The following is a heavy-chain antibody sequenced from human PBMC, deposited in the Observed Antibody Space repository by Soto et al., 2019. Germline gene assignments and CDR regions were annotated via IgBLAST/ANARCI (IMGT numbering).Heavy chain of an antibody. CDR1: GGSIRSDY. CDR3: GKFDFLPGAHDVFDI. D-gene: IGHD3-9*01. V-gene: IGHV4-4*09. CDR2: IHQSGNA. Sequence: SETLSLTCDVFGGSIRSDYWSWIRQPPGKGLEWIGYIHQSGNANYNPSLKSRLSMSVDTAKNEFSLKLSSVTASDTAFYYFGKFDFLPGAHDVFDIWGQGTLVTVSS. J-gene: IGHJ3*02.